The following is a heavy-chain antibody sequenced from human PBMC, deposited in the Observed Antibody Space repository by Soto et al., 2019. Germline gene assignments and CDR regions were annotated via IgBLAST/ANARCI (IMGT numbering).Heavy chain of an antibody. CDR2: INIAGSPT. Sequence: EVQLLESGGGLVQPGGSLRLSCAASGFTFSSHWMHWVRQAPGKGLVWVSRINIAGSPTNYADSVKGRFTISRDNAKNTLYLQMNSLRVEDTAVYYCARGLLYLYGIDVWGQGTTVTVSS. D-gene: IGHD2-8*01. V-gene: IGHV3-74*01. CDR1: GFTFSSHW. J-gene: IGHJ6*02. CDR3: ARGLLYLYGIDV.